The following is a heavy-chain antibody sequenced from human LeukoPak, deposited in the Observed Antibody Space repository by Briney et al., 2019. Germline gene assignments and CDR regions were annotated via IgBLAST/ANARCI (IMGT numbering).Heavy chain of an antibody. CDR2: IYPGDYGT. J-gene: IGHJ4*02. CDR3: ARLSSSWYSTFDY. V-gene: IGHV5-51*01. CDR1: GYSFTSYW. D-gene: IGHD6-13*01. Sequence: GESLKISCKGSGYSFTSYWIGWVRQMPGKGLEWMGIIYPGDYGTRYSPSFQGQVTISADKSISTAYLQWSSLKASDTAMYYCARLSSSWYSTFDYWGQGTLVTVSS.